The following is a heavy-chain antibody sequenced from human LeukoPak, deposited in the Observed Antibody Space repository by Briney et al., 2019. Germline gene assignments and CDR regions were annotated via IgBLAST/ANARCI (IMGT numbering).Heavy chain of an antibody. Sequence: ASVKVSCKASGYTFTSYGISWVRQAPGQGLEWMGCISAYNGNTNYAQKLQGRVTMTTDTSTSTAYMELRSLRSDDTAVYYCARDRVVPFSDYYYGMDVWGQGTTVTVSS. CDR2: ISAYNGNT. CDR3: ARDRVVPFSDYYYGMDV. D-gene: IGHD2-2*01. CDR1: GYTFTSYG. J-gene: IGHJ6*02. V-gene: IGHV1-18*01.